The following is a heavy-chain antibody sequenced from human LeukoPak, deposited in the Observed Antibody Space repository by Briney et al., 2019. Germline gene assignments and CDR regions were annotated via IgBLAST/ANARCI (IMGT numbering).Heavy chain of an antibody. J-gene: IGHJ4*02. Sequence: PGGSLRLSCAASGFTVSSNYMSWVRQAPGKGLEWVSVIYSGGSTYYADSVKGRFTISRDNSKNTLYLQMNRLRAEDTAVYYCASGRYFDWVLVYYWGQGTLVTVSS. CDR3: ASGRYFDWVLVYY. CDR1: GFTVSSNY. CDR2: IYSGGST. D-gene: IGHD3-9*01. V-gene: IGHV3-53*01.